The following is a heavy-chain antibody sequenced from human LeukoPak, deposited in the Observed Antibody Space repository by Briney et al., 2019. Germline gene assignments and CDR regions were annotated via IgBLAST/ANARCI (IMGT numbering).Heavy chain of an antibody. CDR3: AKGQIQLWCDY. CDR1: GFTFSSYG. D-gene: IGHD5-18*01. V-gene: IGHV3-33*06. J-gene: IGHJ4*02. CDR2: IWYDGSNK. Sequence: GSLRLSCAASGFTFSSYGMHWVRQAPGKGLEWVAVIWYDGSNKYYADSVKGRFTISRDNSKNTLYLQMNSLRAEDTAVYYCAKGQIQLWCDYWGQGTLVTVSS.